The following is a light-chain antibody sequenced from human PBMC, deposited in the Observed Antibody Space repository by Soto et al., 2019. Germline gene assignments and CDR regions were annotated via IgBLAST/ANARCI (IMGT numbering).Light chain of an antibody. Sequence: QSALTQPASVSGSPGQSITISCTGTSSDVGSYNLVSWYQQQPGKAPKLMIYEGSKRPSGVSNRFSGSKSGNTASLTISGLQAEDEADYYCCSYAGSRDVVFGGGTKVTVL. CDR3: CSYAGSRDVV. J-gene: IGLJ2*01. CDR2: EGS. V-gene: IGLV2-23*01. CDR1: SSDVGSYNL.